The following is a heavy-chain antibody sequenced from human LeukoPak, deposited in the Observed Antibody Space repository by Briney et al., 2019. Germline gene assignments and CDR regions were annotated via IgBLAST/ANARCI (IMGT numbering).Heavy chain of an antibody. CDR2: IWYDGSSK. CDR1: GFTFSSYG. CDR3: ARAYYDSSGNFYYGFDV. J-gene: IGHJ6*02. V-gene: IGHV3-33*01. Sequence: GRSLRLSCAASGFTFSSYGMHWVRQAPGKGLEWVAVIWYDGSSKYYADSVKGRFTISRDNSKNTLYLQMNSLRDEDTAVYYCARAYYDSSGNFYYGFDVWGQGTTVTVSS. D-gene: IGHD3-22*01.